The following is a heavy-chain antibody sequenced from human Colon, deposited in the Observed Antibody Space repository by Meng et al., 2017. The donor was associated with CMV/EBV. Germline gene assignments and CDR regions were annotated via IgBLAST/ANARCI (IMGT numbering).Heavy chain of an antibody. Sequence: GGSLRLSCAASGFTFSSYGMHWVRQAPGKGLEWVAVISYDGSNKYYADSVKGRFTISRDNSKNTLYLQMNSLRAEDTAVYYCAREFWAVAGAWGQGTLVTVST. D-gene: IGHD6-19*01. CDR1: GFTFSSYG. V-gene: IGHV3-30*19. CDR3: AREFWAVAGA. J-gene: IGHJ5*02. CDR2: ISYDGSNK.